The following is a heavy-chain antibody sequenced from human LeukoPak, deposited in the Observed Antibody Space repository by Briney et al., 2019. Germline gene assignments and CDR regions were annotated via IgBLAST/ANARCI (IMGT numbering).Heavy chain of an antibody. Sequence: PGGSLRLSCAASGFTFSSYGMHWVRQAPGKGLECVAFIRYDGSNKDYADSVKGRFTISRDNSKNTLYLQMNSLRAEDTAVYYCAKAPAYCGGDCYPHPWGQGTLVTVSS. J-gene: IGHJ5*02. V-gene: IGHV3-30*02. CDR2: IRYDGSNK. CDR1: GFTFSSYG. CDR3: AKAPAYCGGDCYPHP. D-gene: IGHD2-21*02.